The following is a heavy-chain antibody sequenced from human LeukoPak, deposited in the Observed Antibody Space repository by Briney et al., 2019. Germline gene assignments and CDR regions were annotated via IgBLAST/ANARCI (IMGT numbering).Heavy chain of an antibody. CDR2: IYNSGST. CDR1: GYSISSGYY. CDR3: ARVGNPLVTVFAWFDP. D-gene: IGHD3-3*01. Sequence: SETLSLTCTVSGYSISSGYYWGWIRQPPGKGLEWIGTIYNSGSTYYNASLESRVTISVDTSKNQFSLKLSSVTAADTAVYYCARVGNPLVTVFAWFDPWGQGTLVTVSS. V-gene: IGHV4-38-2*02. J-gene: IGHJ5*02.